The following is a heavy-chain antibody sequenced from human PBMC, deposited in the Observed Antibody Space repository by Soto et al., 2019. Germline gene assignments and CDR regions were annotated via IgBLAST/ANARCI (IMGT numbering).Heavy chain of an antibody. CDR1: GYTFTSYY. J-gene: IGHJ6*02. D-gene: IGHD6-13*01. CDR3: ARDFSAAGTRHYYYYGMDV. Sequence: QVQLVQSGAEVKKPGASVKVSCKASGYTFTSYYMHWVRQAPGQGLEWMGIINPSGGSTRYAQTFQGRVTMTRDTSTRTVYMELSSLRSEDTAVYYCARDFSAAGTRHYYYYGMDVWGQGTTVTVSS. CDR2: INPSGGST. V-gene: IGHV1-46*01.